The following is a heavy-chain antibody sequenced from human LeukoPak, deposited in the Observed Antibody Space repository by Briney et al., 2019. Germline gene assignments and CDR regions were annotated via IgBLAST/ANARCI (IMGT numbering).Heavy chain of an antibody. CDR1: GYTFTRYG. D-gene: IGHD4-11*01. J-gene: IGHJ4*02. CDR2: ISAYNGNT. Sequence: ASVRVSCKASGYTFTRYGMTWVRQAPGQGLEWMGWISAYNGNTNYAQKLQGRVTMTTDTSTSTAYMELRSLRSDDTAVYYCAREDHSNYNYWGQGTLVTVSS. CDR3: AREDHSNYNY. V-gene: IGHV1-18*01.